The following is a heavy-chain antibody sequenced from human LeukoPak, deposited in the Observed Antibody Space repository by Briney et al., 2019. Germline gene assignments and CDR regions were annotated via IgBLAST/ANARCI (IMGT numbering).Heavy chain of an antibody. CDR2: IWYDGSNK. V-gene: IGHV3-33*01. Sequence: HPGRSLRLSCAASGFTFSSYGMHWVRQAPGKGLEWVAVIWYDGSNKYYADSVKGRFTISRDNSKNTLYLQMNSLRAEDTFVYYCATEYDILTGYYRTSYFDYWGQGTLVTVSS. J-gene: IGHJ4*02. D-gene: IGHD3-9*01. CDR1: GFTFSSYG. CDR3: ATEYDILTGYYRTSYFDY.